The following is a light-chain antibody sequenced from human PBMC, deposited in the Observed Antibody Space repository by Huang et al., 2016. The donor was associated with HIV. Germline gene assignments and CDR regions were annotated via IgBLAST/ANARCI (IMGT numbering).Light chain of an antibody. CDR1: QSVSSN. Sequence: EIVLTQSPATLSLSPGERATLSFRASQSVSSNLAWYQQKPGPAPRLLIYAASNRAPGIPARVSGSGSGTDFILTISSLEPEDFAVYYCQQRSNWPRTFGQGTKVEIK. CDR2: AAS. V-gene: IGKV3-11*01. CDR3: QQRSNWPRT. J-gene: IGKJ1*01.